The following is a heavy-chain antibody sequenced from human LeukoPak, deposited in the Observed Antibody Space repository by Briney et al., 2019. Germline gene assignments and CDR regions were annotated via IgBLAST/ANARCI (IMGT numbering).Heavy chain of an antibody. CDR3: ARTYSSGWAVFDY. J-gene: IGHJ4*02. CDR1: GGSISSGDYY. Sequence: PSETLSLTCTVSGGSISSGDYYWSWIRRPPGKGLEWIGYIYYSGSTYYNPSLKSRVTISVDTSKNQFSLKVTSVTAADTAVYYCARTYSSGWAVFDYWGQGTLVTVSS. D-gene: IGHD6-19*01. V-gene: IGHV4-31*03. CDR2: IYYSGST.